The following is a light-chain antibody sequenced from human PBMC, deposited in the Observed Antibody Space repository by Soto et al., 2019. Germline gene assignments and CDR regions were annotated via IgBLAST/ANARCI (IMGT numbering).Light chain of an antibody. CDR2: LNSDGSH. V-gene: IGLV4-69*01. CDR1: SGHSSYA. Sequence: QSVLTQSPSASASLGASVKLTCTLSSGHSSYAIAWHQQQPEKGPRYLMKLNSDGSHSKGDGIPDRFSGSSSGAECYLTISSLQSEDEADYYCQTWGTGTVVFGGGTQLTVL. CDR3: QTWGTGTVV. J-gene: IGLJ2*01.